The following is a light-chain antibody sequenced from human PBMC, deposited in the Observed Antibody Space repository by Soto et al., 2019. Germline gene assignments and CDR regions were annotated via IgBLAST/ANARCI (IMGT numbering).Light chain of an antibody. J-gene: IGKJ4*01. CDR3: QLYSDSPLT. CDR2: GAS. V-gene: IGKV3-20*01. CDR1: QTVRTNY. Sequence: EIVLTQSPGTLSLSPGERATLSCRASQTVRTNYLARFQHKPGQAPRLLIYGASSRAAGIPDRFSGSGYGTDFTLTINRLEPEDFAVYFCQLYSDSPLTFGGGTKVEIK.